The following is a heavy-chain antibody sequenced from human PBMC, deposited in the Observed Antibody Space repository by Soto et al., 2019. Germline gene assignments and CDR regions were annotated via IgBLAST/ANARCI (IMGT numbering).Heavy chain of an antibody. V-gene: IGHV3-15*07. CDR3: ASYRDSSGLRRYDY. D-gene: IGHD3-22*01. Sequence: EVQLEESGGGLIKPGESLTLSCAASDFILSDAWMKWVRQAPGKGLEWVGRIKSKAHGGTTDYAAPLKGRCTILRDKSKNTLYLQMNSLQTEDAAMYYCASYRDSSGLRRYDYWGQGALVTVSS. CDR2: IKSKAHGGTT. CDR1: DFILSDAW. J-gene: IGHJ4*02.